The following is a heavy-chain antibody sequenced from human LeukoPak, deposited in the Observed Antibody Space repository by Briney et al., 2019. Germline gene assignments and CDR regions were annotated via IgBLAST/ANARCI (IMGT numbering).Heavy chain of an antibody. Sequence: QTLSLTCAISGDSVSNNNAAWNWIRQSPSRGLEWLGRTYYRSKWYTDSAVSVNSRITINPDTSKNQFSLQLTSVTPEDSAVYYCARGNSGVAVARFDYWGQGNLVTVSS. CDR1: GDSVSNNNAA. J-gene: IGHJ4*02. D-gene: IGHD6-19*01. CDR3: ARGNSGVAVARFDY. CDR2: TYYRSKWYT. V-gene: IGHV6-1*01.